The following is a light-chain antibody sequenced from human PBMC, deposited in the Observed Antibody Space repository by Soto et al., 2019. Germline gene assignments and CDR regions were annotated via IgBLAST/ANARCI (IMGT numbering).Light chain of an antibody. CDR3: QQRSNWPPFT. Sequence: EIVLTQSPATLSLSPGERATLSCRASQSVSSYLAWYQQKPGQAPRLLIYDASNRATGIPARFSGSGSGTVFTLTISRLEPEDFAVYYCQQRSNWPPFTFGGGTKVDIK. CDR2: DAS. CDR1: QSVSSY. J-gene: IGKJ4*01. V-gene: IGKV3-11*01.